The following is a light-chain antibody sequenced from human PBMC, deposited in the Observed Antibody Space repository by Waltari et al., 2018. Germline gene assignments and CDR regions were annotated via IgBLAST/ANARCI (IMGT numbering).Light chain of an antibody. Sequence: EIVLTQSPATLSVSPGERATLSCRASQSAGTKEAWYHQGPGQAPRLLVYAASSRATVFPARFGGSGYETDFTLTISGLQSEDFAVYYCQHYEGWPPWTFGQGTKV. CDR1: QSAGTK. V-gene: IGKV3-15*01. J-gene: IGKJ1*01. CDR2: AAS. CDR3: QHYEGWPPWT.